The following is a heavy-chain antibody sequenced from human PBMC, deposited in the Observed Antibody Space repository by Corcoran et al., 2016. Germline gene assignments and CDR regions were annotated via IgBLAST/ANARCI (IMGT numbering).Heavy chain of an antibody. CDR2: IKSKTDGGTT. V-gene: IGHV3-15*01. Sequence: EVQLVESGGGLVKPGGSLRLSCAASGFTFSNAWMSWVRQAPGKGLEWVGRIKSKTDGGTTDYAAPVKGRFTISSDDSKNTLYLQMNSQKTEDTAVYYCTTRAMVKLIPIDAFDIWGQGTLVTVSS. CDR1: GFTFSNAW. CDR3: TTRAMVKLIPIDAFDI. D-gene: IGHD5-18*01. J-gene: IGHJ3*02.